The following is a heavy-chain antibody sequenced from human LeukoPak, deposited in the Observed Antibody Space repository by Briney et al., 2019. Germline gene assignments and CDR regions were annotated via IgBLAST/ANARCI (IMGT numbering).Heavy chain of an antibody. D-gene: IGHD2/OR15-2a*01. CDR1: GASVSSDY. J-gene: IGHJ5*02. CDR3: ARHPFQYPFDH. CDR2: IFHSGHT. Sequence: SETLSLTCTVSGASVSSDYWSWIRQSPGKGLEWIGYIFHSGHTMSNPSLKSRVSLSLDTSNNQFSLKLSSVTAADTAVYYCARHPFQYPFDHWGQGTVVSVSS. V-gene: IGHV4-59*08.